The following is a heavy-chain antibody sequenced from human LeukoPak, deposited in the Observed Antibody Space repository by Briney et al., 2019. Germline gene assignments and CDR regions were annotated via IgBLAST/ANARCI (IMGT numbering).Heavy chain of an antibody. V-gene: IGHV4-34*01. Sequence: PSESLSLTCAVYGGSFSGYYWSWIRQPPGKGLEWFGEINHSGSTNYNPSLKSRVTISVDTSKNQFSLKLSSVTAADTAVYYCASQRKCSGTSCYKRFDYWGQGTLVTVSS. J-gene: IGHJ4*02. CDR2: INHSGST. CDR1: GGSFSGYY. CDR3: ASQRKCSGTSCYKRFDY. D-gene: IGHD2-2*02.